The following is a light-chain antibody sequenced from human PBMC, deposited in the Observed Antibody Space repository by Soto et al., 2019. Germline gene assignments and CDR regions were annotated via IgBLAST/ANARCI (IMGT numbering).Light chain of an antibody. J-gene: IGLJ2*01. CDR1: SVEVGSYNL. Sequence: QSALTQPASMSGSPGQSITISCTGTSVEVGSYNLVSWYQQHPGKAPKLMIYEGCKRPSGVSNRFSGSKSGNTASRTISGLQAEDEADYYCCSYAGSSTSHVVFGGGTQLTVL. V-gene: IGLV2-23*01. CDR2: EGC. CDR3: CSYAGSSTSHVV.